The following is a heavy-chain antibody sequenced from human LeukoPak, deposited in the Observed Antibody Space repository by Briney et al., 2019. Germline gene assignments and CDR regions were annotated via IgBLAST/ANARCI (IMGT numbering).Heavy chain of an antibody. CDR2: IRYDGSNV. V-gene: IGHV3-30*02. CDR3: AKDWNYGSYFDY. J-gene: IGHJ4*02. Sequence: GRSLRLSCAGSGFTFSSYGIHWVRQAPGKGLEWVTFIRYDGSNVQYADSVQGRFTISRDNSKNTVYLQMNSLRVEDSGLYYCAKDWNYGSYFDYWGQGTLVTVS. CDR1: GFTFSSYG. D-gene: IGHD1-7*01.